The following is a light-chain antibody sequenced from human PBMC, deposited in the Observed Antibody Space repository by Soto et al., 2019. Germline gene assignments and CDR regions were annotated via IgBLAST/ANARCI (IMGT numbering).Light chain of an antibody. CDR3: QQYYTTIS. V-gene: IGKV4-1*01. J-gene: IGKJ4*01. CDR2: WAS. Sequence: DIVMTQSPDSLAVSLGERATINCKSSQSVLYNSDNKNYLAWYQQKAGQPPKLLIYWASTRDSGVPDRFSGSGSGADFTLTINTLQAEDVAVYYCQQYYTTISFGGGTKVEIK. CDR1: QSVLYNSDNKNY.